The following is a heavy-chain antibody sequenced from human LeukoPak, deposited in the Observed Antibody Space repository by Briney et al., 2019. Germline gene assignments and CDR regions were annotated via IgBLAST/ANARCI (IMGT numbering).Heavy chain of an antibody. D-gene: IGHD3-10*01. Sequence: ASVKLSCKGSGYTFTSYGFSWVRQAPGQGLEWMGWISAYHGNTTYAQKPQGRVTMTTETSTSTAYMELRSLRSDATAVDYCARDFGHLYYYGSGSPVDWFDPWGQGNLVTVSS. CDR2: ISAYHGNT. CDR1: GYTFTSYG. J-gene: IGHJ5*02. V-gene: IGHV1-18*01. CDR3: ARDFGHLYYYGSGSPVDWFDP.